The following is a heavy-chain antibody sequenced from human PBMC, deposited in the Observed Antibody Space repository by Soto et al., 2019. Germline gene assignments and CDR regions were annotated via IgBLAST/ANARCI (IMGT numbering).Heavy chain of an antibody. J-gene: IGHJ6*02. CDR3: ASPAVSGRGYYQTQDYYYYGMDV. D-gene: IGHD3-22*01. CDR1: GGTFSSYA. V-gene: IGHV1-69*13. Sequence: SVKVSCKASGGTFSSYAISWVRQAPGQGLEWMGGIIPIFGTANYAQKFQGRVTITADESTSTAYMELSSLRSEDTAVYYCASPAVSGRGYYQTQDYYYYGMDVWGQGTTVTVSS. CDR2: IIPIFGTA.